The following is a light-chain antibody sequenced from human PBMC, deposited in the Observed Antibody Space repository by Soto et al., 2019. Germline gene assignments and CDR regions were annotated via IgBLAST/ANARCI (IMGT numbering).Light chain of an antibody. CDR3: QHYNSYSEA. CDR1: QDISSW. V-gene: IGKV1-5*03. CDR2: KAS. Sequence: DIQMTQSPSSLSSSVGDRVTIAWQASQDISSWLAWYQQKPGKAPKLLIYKASTLKSGVPSRFSGSGSGTEFTLTISSLQPDDFATYYCQHYNSYSEAFGQGTKVDIK. J-gene: IGKJ1*01.